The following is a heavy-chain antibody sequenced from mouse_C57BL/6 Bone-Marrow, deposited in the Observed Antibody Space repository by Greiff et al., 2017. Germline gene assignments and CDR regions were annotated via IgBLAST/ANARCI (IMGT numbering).Heavy chain of an antibody. J-gene: IGHJ4*01. V-gene: IGHV14-4*01. CDR2: IDPENGDT. D-gene: IGHD1-1*01. CDR3: TTSTVVATGGLYYAMDY. CDR1: GFNIKDDY. Sequence: VQLQQSGAELVRPGASVKLSCTASGFNIKDDYMHWVKQRPEQGLEWIGWIDPENGDTEYASKFQGKATITADTSSNTAYLQLSSLTSEDTAVYYCTTSTVVATGGLYYAMDYWGQGTSVTVSS.